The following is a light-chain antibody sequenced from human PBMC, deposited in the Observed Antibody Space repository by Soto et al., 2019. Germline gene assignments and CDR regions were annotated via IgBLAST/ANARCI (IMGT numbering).Light chain of an antibody. Sequence: ETVMTQSPATLSVSPGERATLSCRASQSIRSNLARYQQKPGQAPRLLIYGASTRATGIPARFSGSGSGTDFTLTISSLEPEDFAVYYCQQRSNWPPITFGQGTRLEIK. CDR1: QSIRSN. V-gene: IGKV3-11*01. CDR3: QQRSNWPPIT. J-gene: IGKJ5*01. CDR2: GAS.